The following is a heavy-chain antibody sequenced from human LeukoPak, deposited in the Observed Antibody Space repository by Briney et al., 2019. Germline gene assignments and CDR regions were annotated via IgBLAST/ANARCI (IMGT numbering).Heavy chain of an antibody. CDR2: IGSGGST. CDR3: ARSRGSSGRYYFDF. D-gene: IGHD6-19*01. V-gene: IGHV3-23*01. Sequence: GGSLRLSCAASGFTFSSYAMSWVRQAPGKGLEWVAGIGSGGSTYYADSVKGRFTISRDNSKNTLYLQMNSLRAEDTAVYYCARSRGSSGRYYFDFWGQGTLVTVSS. CDR1: GFTFSSYA. J-gene: IGHJ4*02.